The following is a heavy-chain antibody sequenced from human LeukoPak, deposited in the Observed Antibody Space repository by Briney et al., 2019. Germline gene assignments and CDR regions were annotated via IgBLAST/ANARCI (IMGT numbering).Heavy chain of an antibody. V-gene: IGHV3-74*01. Sequence: GGSLRLSCAASGFTSSTYWMHWVRHAPGTGLVWVSRIKSDGSNSNYADCVKGRFTISRDNARNTLYLQVNSLRAEDTAVYYCARDSSGWGFDYWGQGSLVTVSS. J-gene: IGHJ4*02. D-gene: IGHD6-25*01. CDR2: IKSDGSNS. CDR3: ARDSSGWGFDY. CDR1: GFTSSTYW.